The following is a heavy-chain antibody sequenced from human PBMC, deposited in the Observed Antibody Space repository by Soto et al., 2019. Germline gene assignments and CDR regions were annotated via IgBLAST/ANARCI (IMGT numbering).Heavy chain of an antibody. CDR3: ARDLAPIYDFWSGYPLADV. CDR2: IYYSGST. J-gene: IGHJ6*02. V-gene: IGHV4-31*03. CDR1: GGSISSGGYY. Sequence: QVQLQESGPGLVKPSQTLSLTCTVSGGSISSGGYYWSWIRQHPGKGLEWIGYIYYSGSTYYNPSLKSRVTLSVDTSKNQFSLKLSSVTAADTAVYYCARDLAPIYDFWSGYPLADVWGQGTTVTVSS. D-gene: IGHD3-3*01.